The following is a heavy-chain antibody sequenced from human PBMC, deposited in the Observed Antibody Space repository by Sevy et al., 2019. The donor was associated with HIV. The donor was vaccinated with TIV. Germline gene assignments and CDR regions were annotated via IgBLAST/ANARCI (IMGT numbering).Heavy chain of an antibody. J-gene: IGHJ4*02. D-gene: IGHD4-17*01. V-gene: IGHV4-30-2*01. Sequence: SETLSLTCTVAGGSISSGAYSWNWIRQPPGKGLEWIGYIFHTGNTYYNPSLKSRVTISVDRYKNHFSLKLTSVTAAVTALDYCARDGGTVTTPGYFDYWGQGTLVTVSS. CDR1: GGSISSGAYS. CDR2: IFHTGNT. CDR3: ARDGGTVTTPGYFDY.